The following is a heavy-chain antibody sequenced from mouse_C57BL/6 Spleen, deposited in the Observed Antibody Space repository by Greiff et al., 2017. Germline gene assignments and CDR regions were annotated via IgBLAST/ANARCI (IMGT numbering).Heavy chain of an antibody. V-gene: IGHV14-1*01. Sequence: EVQLQQSGAELVRPGASVKLSCTASGFNIKDYYMHWVKQRPEQGLEWIGRIDPEDGDTEYAPKFQGKATMTADTSSNTAYLQLSSLTSEDTAVYYCTTSYGSSYWYFDVWAQGPRSPSPQ. J-gene: IGHJ1*03. CDR2: IDPEDGDT. CDR1: GFNIKDYY. CDR3: TTSYGSSYWYFDV. D-gene: IGHD1-1*01.